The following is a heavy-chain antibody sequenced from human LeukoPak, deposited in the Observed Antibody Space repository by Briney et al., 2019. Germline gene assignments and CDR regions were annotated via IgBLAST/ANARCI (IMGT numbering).Heavy chain of an antibody. V-gene: IGHV3-7*03. J-gene: IGHJ3*02. CDR2: IKQDGSEK. Sequence: GGSLRLSCAASGFTFSSYWMSWVRQAPGKGLEWVANIKQDGSEKYYVDSVKGRFTISRDNAKNSLYLQMNNLRAEDTAVYYCAREPRGPLKDAFDIWGQGTMVTVSS. CDR3: AREPRGPLKDAFDI. CDR1: GFTFSSYW.